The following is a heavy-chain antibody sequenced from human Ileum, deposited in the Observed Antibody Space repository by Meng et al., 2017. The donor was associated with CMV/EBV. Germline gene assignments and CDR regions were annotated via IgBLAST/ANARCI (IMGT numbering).Heavy chain of an antibody. J-gene: IGHJ4*02. V-gene: IGHV3-30-3*01. D-gene: IGHD3-10*01. CDR2: MSSDGSNT. CDR1: GFTVRNYA. Sequence: ASGFTVRNYAIPWVRQAPGEGLEWVAFMSSDGSNTHYADSVKGRFTISRDNSKETLSLQMNSLRAEDSAVYYCTRGEGPGSYLIDYWGQGALVTVSS. CDR3: TRGEGPGSYLIDY.